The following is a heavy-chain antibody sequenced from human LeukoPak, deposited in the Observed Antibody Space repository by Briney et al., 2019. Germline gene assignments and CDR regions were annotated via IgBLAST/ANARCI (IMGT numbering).Heavy chain of an antibody. J-gene: IGHJ4*02. CDR1: GFTFSSYW. Sequence: GGSLRLSCAASGFTFSSYWMSWVRLAPGKGLEWVANIKQDGSEKYYVDSVKGRFTISRDNAKNSLYLQMNSLRAEDTAVYYCARDPEGIAVAEGDYWDQGTLVTVSS. CDR3: ARDPEGIAVAEGDY. D-gene: IGHD6-19*01. V-gene: IGHV3-7*01. CDR2: IKQDGSEK.